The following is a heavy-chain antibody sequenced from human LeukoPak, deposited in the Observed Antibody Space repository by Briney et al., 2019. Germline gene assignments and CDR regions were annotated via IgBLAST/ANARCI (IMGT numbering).Heavy chain of an antibody. CDR3: AALHDYGDYGVVWGDPAFDY. CDR2: IYYSGST. J-gene: IGHJ4*02. CDR1: GGSISSGDYY. V-gene: IGHV4-30-4*08. D-gene: IGHD4-17*01. Sequence: SETLSLTCTVSGGSISSGDYYWSWIRQPPGKGLEWIGYIYYSGSTYYNPSLKSRVTISVDTSKNQFSLKLSSVTAADTAVYYCAALHDYGDYGVVWGDPAFDYWGQGTLVTVSS.